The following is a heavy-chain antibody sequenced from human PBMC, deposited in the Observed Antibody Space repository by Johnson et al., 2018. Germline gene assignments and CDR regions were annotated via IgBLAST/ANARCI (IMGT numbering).Heavy chain of an antibody. J-gene: IGHJ3*02. CDR1: GGSISGSEW. CDR3: ARSNTGNYRDAFDI. D-gene: IGHD1-7*01. CDR2: IYHSGST. V-gene: IGHV4-4*02. Sequence: QVQLQESGPGVVKTSRTLSLTCAVSGGSISGSEWWSWVRQPPGKGLEWIGEIYHSGSTNYNPSLKSRVTMSVDRSENQFSLRLSSVTAADTAVYDCARSNTGNYRDAFDIWGQGTKVTVSS.